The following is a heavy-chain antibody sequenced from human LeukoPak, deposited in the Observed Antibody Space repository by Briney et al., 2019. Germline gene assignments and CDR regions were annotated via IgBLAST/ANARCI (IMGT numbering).Heavy chain of an antibody. D-gene: IGHD3-9*01. CDR1: GFTFSSYS. Sequence: GGSLRLSCAASGFTFSSYSMNWVHQAPGKGLEWVSSISSSSSYIYYADSVKGRFTISRDNAKNSLYLQMNSLRAEDTAVYYCARRDFDWSDAFDIWGQGTMVTVSS. J-gene: IGHJ3*02. V-gene: IGHV3-21*01. CDR2: ISSSSSYI. CDR3: ARRDFDWSDAFDI.